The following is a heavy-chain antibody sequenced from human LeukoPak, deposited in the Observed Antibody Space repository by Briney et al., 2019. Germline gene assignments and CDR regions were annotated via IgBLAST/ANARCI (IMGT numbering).Heavy chain of an antibody. D-gene: IGHD6-13*01. CDR1: GFTYSSDW. CDR3: ARLDSSSWYDLLYFDY. Sequence: GGSLRLSCAASGFTYSSDWMHWVRQAPGKGLVWVSHISSEGRSTNYADSVKGRFTISRDNAKNTLYLQMNSLRVEDTAVYYCARLDSSSWYDLLYFDYWGQGTLVTVSS. J-gene: IGHJ4*02. CDR2: ISSEGRST. V-gene: IGHV3-74*01.